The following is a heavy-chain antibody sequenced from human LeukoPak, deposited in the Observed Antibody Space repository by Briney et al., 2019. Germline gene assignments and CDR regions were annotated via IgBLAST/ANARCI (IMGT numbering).Heavy chain of an antibody. J-gene: IGHJ4*02. V-gene: IGHV3-30-3*01. D-gene: IGHD3-3*01. CDR3: ARGSGFLEWLLSAT. CDR1: GFTFSSYA. CDR2: ISYDGSNK. Sequence: PGRSLRLSCAASGFTFSSYAMHWVRQAPGKGREWVAVISYDGSNKYYADSVKGRFTISRDNSKNTLYLQMNSLRAEDTAVYYCARGSGFLEWLLSATRGQGTLVTASS.